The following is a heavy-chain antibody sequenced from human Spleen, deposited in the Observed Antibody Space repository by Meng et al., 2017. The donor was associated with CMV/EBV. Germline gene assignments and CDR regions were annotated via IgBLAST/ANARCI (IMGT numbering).Heavy chain of an antibody. D-gene: IGHD3-3*01. CDR2: ISWNGGHT. CDR1: GFTFDDYA. CDR3: SKGALRFLDWAPHNWFDP. J-gene: IGHJ5*02. Sequence: SLKISCAASGFTFDDYAMHWVRQTPGKGLEWVSGISWNGGHTGYADSVKGRFTISRDNTKSSLYLQMNSLRAEDTAVYYCSKGALRFLDWAPHNWFDPWGQGTLVTVSS. V-gene: IGHV3-9*01.